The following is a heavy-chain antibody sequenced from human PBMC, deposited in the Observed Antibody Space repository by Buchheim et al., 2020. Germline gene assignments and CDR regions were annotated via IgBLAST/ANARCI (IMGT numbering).Heavy chain of an antibody. CDR1: GGSISSGGYY. J-gene: IGHJ6*02. V-gene: IGHV4-31*03. Sequence: QVQLQESGPGLVKPSQTLSLTCTVSGGSISSGGYYWSWIRQHPGKGLEWIGYIYYSGSTYYNPSLKSRVTISVDTSKNQFSLKLSSVTAADTAVYYCARLVVVVVPAARISQRDRGDWGLYGMDVWGQGTT. D-gene: IGHD2-2*01. CDR2: IYYSGST. CDR3: ARLVVVVVPAARISQRDRGDWGLYGMDV.